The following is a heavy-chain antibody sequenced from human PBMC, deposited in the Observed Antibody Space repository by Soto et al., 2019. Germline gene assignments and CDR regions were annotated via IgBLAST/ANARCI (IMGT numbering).Heavy chain of an antibody. CDR3: TSIEGIDTFDP. V-gene: IGHV3-73*01. J-gene: IGHJ5*02. D-gene: IGHD6-13*01. Sequence: GGSLRLSCAASGFTFSGSTMHWVRQASGKGLEWVGRIRSKANSYATAYAASVKGRFTISRDDSKSTAYLQMNSLKTEDTAVYYCTSIEGIDTFDPWGQGTLVTVS. CDR1: GFTFSGST. CDR2: IRSKANSYAT.